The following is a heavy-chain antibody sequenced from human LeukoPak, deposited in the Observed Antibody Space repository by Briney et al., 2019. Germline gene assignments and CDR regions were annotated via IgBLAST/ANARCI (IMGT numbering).Heavy chain of an antibody. J-gene: IGHJ6*03. D-gene: IGHD1-14*01. CDR2: ISGRGVSA. CDR1: GFTFSSFA. Sequence: GGSLRLSCAASGFTFSSFAMTWVSQASGKGLVCVLSISGRGVSAHLTDTVKGRVTACRDNSKETLYLQRDSRRAVDTAVYFCAKKETKSGTGRSYMAVWGKGTTVTVSS. CDR3: AKKETKSGTGRSYMAV. V-gene: IGHV3-23*01.